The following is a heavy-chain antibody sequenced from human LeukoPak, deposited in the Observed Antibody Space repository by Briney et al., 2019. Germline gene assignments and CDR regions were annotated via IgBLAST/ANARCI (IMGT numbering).Heavy chain of an antibody. CDR2: IKIAVSEK. V-gene: IGHV3-7*01. CDR3: SSDYNGGGYDN. CDR1: GFTLSRYW. J-gene: IGHJ4*02. D-gene: IGHD2-15*01. Sequence: PGGTLSLSCAASGFTLSRYWMRSVRQAPGKGQEWVANIKIAVSEKYTVDSLKGRLTIHRDNAKTTLYLNMNRLRPQATAGYSCSSDYNGGGYDNWGQVTLGTVSS.